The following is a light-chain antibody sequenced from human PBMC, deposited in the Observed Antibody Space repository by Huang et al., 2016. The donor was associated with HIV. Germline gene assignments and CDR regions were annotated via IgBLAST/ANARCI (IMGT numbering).Light chain of an antibody. V-gene: IGKV3-15*01. CDR3: QQYNDWPPLT. CDR2: DAS. Sequence: VMTQSPATLSLSPGERATLSCRASQSIGNNLAWYQREPARPPRLFIYDASTRATGIPARFSGRESGTEFTLTISCLESEDFALYYCQQYNDWPPLTFGGGTKVEI. CDR1: QSIGNN. J-gene: IGKJ4*01.